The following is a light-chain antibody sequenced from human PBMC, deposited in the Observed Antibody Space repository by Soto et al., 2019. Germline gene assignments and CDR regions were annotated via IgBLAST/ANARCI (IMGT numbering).Light chain of an antibody. CDR3: LQHNSYPWT. CDR2: AAS. Sequence: DFQMTQSPSTLSASVGDRVTITCRASQNIRSRLAWFQQKPGKAPKLLIYAASSLQSGVPSRFSGSGYGTDFTLTISSLQPEDFATYYCLQHNSYPWTFGQGTKVDIK. J-gene: IGKJ1*01. V-gene: IGKV1-5*01. CDR1: QNIRSR.